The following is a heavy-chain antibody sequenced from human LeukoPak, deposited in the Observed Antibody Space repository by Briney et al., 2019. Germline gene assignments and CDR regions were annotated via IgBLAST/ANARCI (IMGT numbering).Heavy chain of an antibody. V-gene: IGHV4-39*01. Sequence: PSETLSLTCGVSGDSIRSSIYYWGWIRQPPGKGLEWIGSVYYDGSAYHNPSLKSRVTISVDTSKNQLSLKLSSVTAADTAVYYCARPLTRGGTYYVWGQGTLVTVSS. CDR3: ARPLTRGGTYYV. J-gene: IGHJ4*02. D-gene: IGHD1-26*01. CDR2: VYYDGSA. CDR1: GDSIRSSIYY.